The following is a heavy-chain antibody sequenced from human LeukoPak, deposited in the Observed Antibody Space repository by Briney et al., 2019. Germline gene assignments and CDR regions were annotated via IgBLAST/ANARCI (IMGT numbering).Heavy chain of an antibody. CDR2: INPYNGNT. CDR3: ARDCSSTSCYTGGGYYYYGMDV. CDR1: GYTFTSYG. Sequence: ASVKVSCKASGYTFTSYGISWVRQAPGQGLEWMGWINPYNGNTNYAQKLQGRVTMTTDTSTSTAYMELRSLRSDDTAVYYCARDCSSTSCYTGGGYYYYGMDVWGQGTTVTVSS. V-gene: IGHV1-18*01. J-gene: IGHJ6*02. D-gene: IGHD2-2*02.